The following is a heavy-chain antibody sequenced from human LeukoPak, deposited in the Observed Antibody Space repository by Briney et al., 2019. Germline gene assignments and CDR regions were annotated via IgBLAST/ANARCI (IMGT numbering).Heavy chain of an antibody. V-gene: IGHV3-33*01. J-gene: IGHJ2*01. D-gene: IGHD2-8*02. CDR1: GFTSSNYG. Sequence: PGWSLRLSCAPSGFTSSNYGMHWVRQAPGKGLDWVAGIWDDGSNKYYADSVKGRFTISRDNSNNMLYLQMNSLKSEDTAVYFCARHRGSCLGGVWCDGHFDLWVRGTLVTVSS. CDR3: ARHRGSCLGGVWCDGHFDL. CDR2: IWDDGSNK.